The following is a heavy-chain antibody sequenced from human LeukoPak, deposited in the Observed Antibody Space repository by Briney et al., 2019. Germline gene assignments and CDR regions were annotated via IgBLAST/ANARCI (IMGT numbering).Heavy chain of an antibody. J-gene: IGHJ3*02. V-gene: IGHV4-59*08. CDR1: GGSLSSYY. CDR2: IYYSGST. Sequence: PSETLSLTCTVSGGSLSSYYWSWIRQPPGKGLEWIGYIYYSGSTNYNPSLKSRVTIPVDMSKNQFSLKLSSVTAADTAVYYCARQSGNGYSGYDFQAFGIWGQGTMVTVSS. CDR3: ARQSGNGYSGYDFQAFGI. D-gene: IGHD5-12*01.